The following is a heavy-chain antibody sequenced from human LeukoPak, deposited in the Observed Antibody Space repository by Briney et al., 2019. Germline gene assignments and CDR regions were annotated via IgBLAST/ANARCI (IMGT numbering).Heavy chain of an antibody. D-gene: IGHD6-19*01. CDR3: ARGDSSGWYTGN. CDR2: INHSGST. V-gene: IGHV4-34*01. J-gene: IGHJ4*02. CDR1: GGSFSGYY. Sequence: SETLSLTCAVYGGSFSGYYWSWIRQPPGKGLEWIGEINHSGSTNYNPSLKSRVTISVDTSKNQFSLKLSSVTAADTAIYYCARGDSSGWYTGNWGQGTLVTVSS.